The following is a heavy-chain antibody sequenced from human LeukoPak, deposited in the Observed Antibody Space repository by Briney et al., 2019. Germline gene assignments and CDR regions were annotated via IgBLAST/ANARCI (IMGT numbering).Heavy chain of an antibody. CDR1: SGSISGYY. Sequence: SETLSLTCPVSSGSISGYYWNWIRQPPGKGLEWIGRIYYRGSTNYNPSLKSRVTISLDTSKNQFSLNLNSVTAADTAVYYCGRYSYGYGGLWGQGTLVTVSS. J-gene: IGHJ4*02. V-gene: IGHV4-59*01. CDR2: IYYRGST. CDR3: GRYSYGYGGL. D-gene: IGHD5-18*01.